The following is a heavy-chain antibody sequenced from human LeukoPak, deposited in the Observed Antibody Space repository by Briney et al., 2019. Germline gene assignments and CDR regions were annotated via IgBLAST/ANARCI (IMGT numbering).Heavy chain of an antibody. CDR2: FDPEDGKT. CDR3: ATNLGIAVAGGAFDL. D-gene: IGHD6-19*01. Sequence: ASVKFSCKVSSYSLTELSMNWVRQAHGKGLEWMGGFDPEDGKTIYAQRLQGRVTMTEDTSTDTAYMQLRSLISEDSAVYYCATNLGIAVAGGAFDLWGQGTVVTVSS. CDR1: SYSLTELS. V-gene: IGHV1-24*01. J-gene: IGHJ3*01.